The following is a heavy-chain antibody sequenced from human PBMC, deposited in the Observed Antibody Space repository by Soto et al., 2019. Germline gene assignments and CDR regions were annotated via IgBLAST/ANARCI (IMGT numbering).Heavy chain of an antibody. V-gene: IGHV3-21*01. J-gene: IGHJ6*02. Sequence: EVQLVESGGGLVKPGGSLRLSCAASGFTFSSYSMNWVRQAPGKGLEWVSSISSSSSYIYYADSVKGRFTISRDNAKNSLYLQMNSLRAEDTAVYYCARTEVKGWERQWLVQRFEYYYYYGMDVWGQGTTVTVSS. CDR2: ISSSSSYI. CDR1: GFTFSSYS. D-gene: IGHD6-19*01. CDR3: ARTEVKGWERQWLVQRFEYYYYYGMDV.